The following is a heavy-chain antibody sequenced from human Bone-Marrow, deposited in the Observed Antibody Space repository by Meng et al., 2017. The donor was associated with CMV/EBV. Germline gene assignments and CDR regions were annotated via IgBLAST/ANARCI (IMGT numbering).Heavy chain of an antibody. J-gene: IGHJ4*02. CDR1: GFAFDDYG. Sequence: GESLKISCAASGFAFDDYGMSWVRQAPGKGLEWVSGINWNGGSTGYADSVTGRFTISRDNAKNSLYLQMNSLRAEDTALYYCARDSGDCTNGVCYTGEFDYWGQGTLVTVSS. D-gene: IGHD2-8*01. CDR3: ARDSGDCTNGVCYTGEFDY. V-gene: IGHV3-20*04. CDR2: INWNGGST.